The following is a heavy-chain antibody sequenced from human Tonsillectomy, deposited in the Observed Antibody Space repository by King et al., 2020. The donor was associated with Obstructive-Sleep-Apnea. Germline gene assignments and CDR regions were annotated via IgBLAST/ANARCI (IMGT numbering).Heavy chain of an antibody. CDR2: ISPDGSNK. Sequence: VQLVESGGGVVQPGRSLRLSCAASGFTFSRYAMHWVRQAPGEGLEWVALISPDGSNKYYGDSVKGRFSISRDNSKNTLYLQMNSLRVEDTAFYFCARGWGEMATITPLSYWGQGTLVTVSS. J-gene: IGHJ4*02. CDR3: ARGWGEMATITPLSY. D-gene: IGHD5-24*01. CDR1: GFTFSRYA. V-gene: IGHV3-30*04.